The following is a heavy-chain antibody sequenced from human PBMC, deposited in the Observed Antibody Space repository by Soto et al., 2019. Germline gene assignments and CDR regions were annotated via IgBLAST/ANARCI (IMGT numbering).Heavy chain of an antibody. Sequence: PGGSLRLSCAASGFTFSSYAMSWVRQAPGKGLEWVSAISGSGGSTYYADSVKGRFTISRDNSKNTLYLQMNSLRAEDTAVYYCAKAVDIVATTSIYFDYWGQGTLVTVSS. V-gene: IGHV3-23*01. CDR1: GFTFSSYA. CDR3: AKAVDIVATTSIYFDY. D-gene: IGHD5-12*01. CDR2: ISGSGGST. J-gene: IGHJ4*02.